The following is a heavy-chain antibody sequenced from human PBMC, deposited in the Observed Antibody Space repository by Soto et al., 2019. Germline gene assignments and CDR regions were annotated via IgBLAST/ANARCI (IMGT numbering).Heavy chain of an antibody. CDR2: IKQDGSEK. D-gene: IGHD4-17*01. Sequence: GGSLRLSCAASGFTFSSYWMSWVRQAPGKGLEWVANIKQDGSEKYYVDSVKGRFTISRDNAKNSLYLQMNSLRAEDTAVYYCARDSYYGDYAYYYYMDVWGKGTTVTVSS. CDR1: GFTFSSYW. CDR3: ARDSYYGDYAYYYYMDV. V-gene: IGHV3-7*01. J-gene: IGHJ6*03.